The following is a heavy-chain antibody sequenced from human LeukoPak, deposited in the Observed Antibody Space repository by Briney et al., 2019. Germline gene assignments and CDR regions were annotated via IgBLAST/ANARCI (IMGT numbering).Heavy chain of an antibody. Sequence: GGSLRLSCAASGFTFSSYWMSWVRQAPGKGLEWVANIKQDGSEKYYADSVKGRFIISRDNARDSLYLQMNSLRAEGTAVYYCARVHGAYPFDYWGQGTLVTVSS. CDR1: GFTFSSYW. CDR3: ARVHGAYPFDY. CDR2: IKQDGSEK. J-gene: IGHJ4*02. V-gene: IGHV3-7*01. D-gene: IGHD4/OR15-4a*01.